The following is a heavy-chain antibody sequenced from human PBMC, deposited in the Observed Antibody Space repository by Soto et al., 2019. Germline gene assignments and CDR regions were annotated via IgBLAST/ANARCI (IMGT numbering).Heavy chain of an antibody. CDR1: GFTFNSYD. Sequence: EVQLVESGGDLVQPGGSLRLSCTASGFTFNSYDMNWVRQAPGKGLEWISYISSSGTIYYADSVKGRFTISRDSAKNSLYLQMNSLRDDDTAVYYCARGGYDYRNFAYWGKGTLVTVSS. J-gene: IGHJ4*02. V-gene: IGHV3-48*02. CDR2: ISSSGTI. D-gene: IGHD5-12*01. CDR3: ARGGYDYRNFAY.